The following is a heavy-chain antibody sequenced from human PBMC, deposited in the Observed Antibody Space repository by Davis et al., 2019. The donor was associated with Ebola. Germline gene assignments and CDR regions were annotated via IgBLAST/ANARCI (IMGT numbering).Heavy chain of an antibody. CDR1: GYTFTGYY. D-gene: IGHD6-13*01. CDR3: ARFRVDRSWGLYWYFDL. V-gene: IGHV1-2*06. CDR2: INPNSGGT. J-gene: IGHJ2*01. Sequence: AASVKVSCKASGYTFTGYYMHWVRQAPGQGLEWMGRINPNSGGTNYAQKFQGRVTMTRDTSISTAYMELRSLRSDDTAVYYCARFRVDRSWGLYWYFDLWGRGTLVTVSS.